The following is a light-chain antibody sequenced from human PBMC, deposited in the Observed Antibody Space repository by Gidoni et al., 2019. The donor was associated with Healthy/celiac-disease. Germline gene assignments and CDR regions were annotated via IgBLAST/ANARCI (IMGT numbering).Light chain of an antibody. CDR2: AAS. J-gene: IGKJ1*01. V-gene: IGKV1-9*01. CDR1: QGISSY. Sequence: EIQLTQSPSFLSASVGDRVTITCWASQGISSYLAWYQQKPGKAPKLLIYAASTLQSGVPSRFSGSGSGTEFTLTISSLQPEDFATYYCQQLNSYPRTFGQGTKVEIK. CDR3: QQLNSYPRT.